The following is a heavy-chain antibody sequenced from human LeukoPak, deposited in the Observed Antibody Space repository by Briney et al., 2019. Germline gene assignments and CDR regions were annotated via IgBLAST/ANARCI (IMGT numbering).Heavy chain of an antibody. CDR1: GGSYSRSLYY. D-gene: IGHD3-22*01. Sequence: SETLSLTCTVSGGSYSRSLYYWGWIRQPPGQGLEWIGYIYYSGSTNYNPSLKSRVTISVDTSENQFSLKLSSVTAADTAVYYCARDNYYDSSGYYPQYYFDYWGQGTLVTVSS. V-gene: IGHV4-61*01. J-gene: IGHJ4*02. CDR2: IYYSGST. CDR3: ARDNYYDSSGYYPQYYFDY.